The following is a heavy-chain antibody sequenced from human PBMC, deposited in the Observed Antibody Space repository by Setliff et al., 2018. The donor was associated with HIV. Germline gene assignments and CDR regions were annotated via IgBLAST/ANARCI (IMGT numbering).Heavy chain of an antibody. CDR1: GYIFSVYH. Sequence: GASVKVSCKAFGYIFSVYHMHWVRQTPGQGLEWVGWINPNNGDTKYAEKLQGRVTMTRDTSISTAYLELSRLRSDDSAVYYCARAARGEPIDYWGQGTLVTVSS. CDR3: ARAARGEPIDY. J-gene: IGHJ4*02. CDR2: INPNNGDT. V-gene: IGHV1-2*02. D-gene: IGHD3-10*01.